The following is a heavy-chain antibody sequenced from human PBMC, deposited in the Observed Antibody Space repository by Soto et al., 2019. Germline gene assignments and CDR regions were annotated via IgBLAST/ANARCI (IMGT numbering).Heavy chain of an antibody. CDR1: GFTFSNAW. CDR2: IKSKTDGGTT. D-gene: IGHD4-17*01. J-gene: IGHJ4*02. CDR3: TAPDYGDPPFDY. V-gene: IGHV3-15*01. Sequence: GGSLRLSCAASGFTFSNAWMSWVRQAPGKGLEWVGRIKSKTDGGTTDYAAPVKGRFTISRDDSKKTLYLQMDSLKTEDTAVYYCTAPDYGDPPFDYWGQGTLVTVSS.